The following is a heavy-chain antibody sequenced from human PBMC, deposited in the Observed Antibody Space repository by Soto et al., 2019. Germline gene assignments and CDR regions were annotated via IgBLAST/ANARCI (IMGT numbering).Heavy chain of an antibody. V-gene: IGHV1-69*01. CDR2: IIPIFGTA. CDR1: GGTFSSYA. CDR3: AMVVAARSHYWYFDL. Sequence: QVQLVQSGAEVKKPGSSVKVSCKASGGTFSSYAISWVRQAPGQGLEWMGGIIPIFGTANYAQKFQGRVTIAADESTSTAYMELSSPRSEDTAVYYCAMVVAARSHYWYFDLWGRGTLVTVSS. D-gene: IGHD2-15*01. J-gene: IGHJ2*01.